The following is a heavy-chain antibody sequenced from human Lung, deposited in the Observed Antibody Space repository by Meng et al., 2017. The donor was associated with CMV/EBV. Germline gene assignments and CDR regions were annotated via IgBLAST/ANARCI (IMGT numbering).Heavy chain of an antibody. CDR2: ISGSGSDI. CDR1: GFTFSTYN. Sequence: GGSXRLSCAASGFTFSTYNMNWVRQAPGKGLAWVSSISGSGSDIYYADSVKGRFTISRDNTRNSLHLQMTGLRAEDTAVYYCARDGGPLHFLEYSAGWFDPWXQGTXVTVSS. V-gene: IGHV3-21*01. D-gene: IGHD3-3*01. J-gene: IGHJ5*02. CDR3: ARDGGPLHFLEYSAGWFDP.